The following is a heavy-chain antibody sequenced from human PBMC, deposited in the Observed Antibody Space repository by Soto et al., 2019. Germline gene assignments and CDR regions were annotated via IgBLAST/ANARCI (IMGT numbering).Heavy chain of an antibody. Sequence: VGSLRLSSAASGFTFSSYAMSLVRQAPGKGLECVSGISGNGGFTYYADSVKGRFIISRDNSKDTVDLQMNSLRADDTAVYYCVRETKNAFDVWGQGTVVTVSS. J-gene: IGHJ3*01. CDR3: VRETKNAFDV. V-gene: IGHV3-23*01. CDR2: ISGNGGFT. CDR1: GFTFSSYA.